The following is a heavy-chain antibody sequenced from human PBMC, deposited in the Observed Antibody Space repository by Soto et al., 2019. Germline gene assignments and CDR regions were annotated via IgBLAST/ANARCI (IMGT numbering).Heavy chain of an antibody. CDR2: ISVYNGNT. Sequence: QVQLVQSGAEVKKPGASVKVSCKASGYTFSTYGISWVRQAPGLGLEWMGWISVYNGNTKYAQKLQGRVTMTADTSTSTAYMELRSLRSDDTAVYYCARSPNYYYYMDVWGKGTTVTVSS. CDR1: GYTFSTYG. J-gene: IGHJ6*03. CDR3: ARSPNYYYYMDV. V-gene: IGHV1-18*01.